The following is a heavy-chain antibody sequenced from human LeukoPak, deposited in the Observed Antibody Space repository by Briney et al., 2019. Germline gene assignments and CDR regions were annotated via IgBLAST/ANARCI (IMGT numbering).Heavy chain of an antibody. J-gene: IGHJ4*02. V-gene: IGHV3-21*01. CDR3: ARGIAVAGSDY. CDR2: ISSSSTYI. D-gene: IGHD6-19*01. CDR1: GFTFSDYP. Sequence: GRSLRLSCGASGFTFSDYPMNWVRQAPGKGLEWVSFISSSSTYIYYEDSLKGRFTISRDNAKNSLYLQMNSLRPDDTAVYYCARGIAVAGSDYWGQGTLVTVSS.